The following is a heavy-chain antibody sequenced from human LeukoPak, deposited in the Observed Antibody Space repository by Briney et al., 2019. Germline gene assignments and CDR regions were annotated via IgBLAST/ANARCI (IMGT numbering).Heavy chain of an antibody. V-gene: IGHV1-69*06. Sequence: SVKVSYKASGGTFSSYAISWVRQAPGQGLEWMGGIIPIFGTANYAQKFQGRVTITADKSTSTAYMELSSLRSEDTAVYYCAREIIGDILTGYYPDYYYYGMDVWGKGTTVTVSS. D-gene: IGHD3-9*01. CDR3: AREIIGDILTGYYPDYYYYGMDV. CDR1: GGTFSSYA. J-gene: IGHJ6*04. CDR2: IIPIFGTA.